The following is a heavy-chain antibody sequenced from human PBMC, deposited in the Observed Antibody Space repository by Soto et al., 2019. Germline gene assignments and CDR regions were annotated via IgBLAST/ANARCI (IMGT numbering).Heavy chain of an antibody. CDR2: IYYSGST. Sequence: PSETLSLTCPVSGGSIGSSSYYWGWIRQPPGKGLEWIGSIYYSGSTYYNPSLKSRVTISVDTSKNQFSLKLSSVTAADTAVYYCARLGPGVRGWGAFDIWGQGTMVTVSS. D-gene: IGHD3-10*01. CDR3: ARLGPGVRGWGAFDI. V-gene: IGHV4-39*01. J-gene: IGHJ3*02. CDR1: GGSIGSSSYY.